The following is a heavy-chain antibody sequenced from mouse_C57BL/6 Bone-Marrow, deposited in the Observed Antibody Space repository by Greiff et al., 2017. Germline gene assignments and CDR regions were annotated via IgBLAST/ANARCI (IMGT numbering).Heavy chain of an antibody. CDR1: GYTFTDHY. Sequence: VKLVESGAEVVRPGASVKLSCKASGYTFTDHYINWVKQRPGQGLEWIARIYPGSGNTYYNEKFKGKATLTVEKSSNTAYMQLSSLTSEDSAVXFCARDGGYVCEYWGQGTTLTVSS. V-gene: IGHV1-76*01. D-gene: IGHD2-3*01. J-gene: IGHJ2*01. CDR2: IYPGSGNT. CDR3: ARDGGYVCEY.